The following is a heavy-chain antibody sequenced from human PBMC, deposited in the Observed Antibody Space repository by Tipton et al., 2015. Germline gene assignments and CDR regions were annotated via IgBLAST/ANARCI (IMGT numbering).Heavy chain of an antibody. J-gene: IGHJ4*02. V-gene: IGHV4-61*01. D-gene: IGHD6-6*01. CDR2: IYYRGST. CDR3: AREAYSSSGLIFDY. Sequence: TLSLTCTVSGGSVSSSSYYWGWIRQSPGKGLEWIGYIYYRGSTNYNPSLKSRVTISVDTSKNQFSLKLRSVTAADTAVYYCAREAYSSSGLIFDYWGQGTLVTVSS. CDR1: GGSVSSSSYY.